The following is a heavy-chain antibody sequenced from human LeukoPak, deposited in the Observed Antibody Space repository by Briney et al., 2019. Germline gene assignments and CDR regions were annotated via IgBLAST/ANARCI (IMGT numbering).Heavy chain of an antibody. D-gene: IGHD3-3*01. CDR3: ARDDFWSVVDY. CDR2: INPSGGST. Sequence: ASVKVSCKASGYTFTSYYIHWVRQAPGQGLEWMGIINPSGGSTSYAQKFQGRVTMTRDTSTSTVYMELSSLRSEDTAVYNCARDDFWSVVDYWGQGTLVTVSS. J-gene: IGHJ4*02. V-gene: IGHV1-46*01. CDR1: GYTFTSYY.